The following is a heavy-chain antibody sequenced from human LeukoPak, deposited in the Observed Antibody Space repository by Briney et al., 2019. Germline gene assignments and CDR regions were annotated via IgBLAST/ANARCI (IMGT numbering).Heavy chain of an antibody. CDR3: ARGPGSGGYYYYYGMDV. D-gene: IGHD2-8*02. CDR2: IYYSGST. CDR1: GGSISSSDYY. V-gene: IGHV4-39*07. J-gene: IGHJ6*02. Sequence: SETLSLTCTVSGGSISSSDYYWGSIRQPPGKGLEWIGSIYYSGSTYYNPSLKSRVTISVDTSKNQFSLKLSSVTAADTAVYYCARGPGSGGYYYYYGMDVWGQGTTVTVSS.